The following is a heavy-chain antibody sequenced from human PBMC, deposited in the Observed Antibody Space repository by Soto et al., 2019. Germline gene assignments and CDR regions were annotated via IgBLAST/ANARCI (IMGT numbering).Heavy chain of an antibody. CDR1: GFSFSSYG. D-gene: IGHD6-13*01. CDR2: ISHDGAFK. Sequence: QRHLVESGGGVVQPGRSLRLSCAASGFSFSSYGMHWIRQAPGKGLEWVAVISHDGAFKDYADSEKGRFTISRDNSENTLFLEMNSLGPSDTAVYYCAKDYGPKAPYPYSNTHTDFWGQGTRVTVSS. V-gene: IGHV3-30*18. CDR3: AKDYGPKAPYPYSNTHTDF. J-gene: IGHJ4*02.